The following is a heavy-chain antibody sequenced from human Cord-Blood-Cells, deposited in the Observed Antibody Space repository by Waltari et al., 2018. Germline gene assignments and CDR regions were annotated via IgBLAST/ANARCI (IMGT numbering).Heavy chain of an antibody. D-gene: IGHD6-6*01. Sequence: QVQLVQSGAEVKKPGYSVQVSCKASGGTFRSYAITWVRTAPGKGLEWMGGFIPIFGTANYAQKCQGRVTITADESTSTAYMELSSLRSEDTAVYYCARVGTPYSSSGYFDLWGRGTLVTVSS. J-gene: IGHJ2*01. CDR3: ARVGTPYSSSGYFDL. CDR1: GGTFRSYA. V-gene: IGHV1-69*01. CDR2: FIPIFGTA.